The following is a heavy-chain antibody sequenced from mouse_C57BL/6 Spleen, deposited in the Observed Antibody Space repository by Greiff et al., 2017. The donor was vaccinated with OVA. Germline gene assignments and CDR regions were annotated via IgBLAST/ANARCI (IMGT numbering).Heavy chain of an antibody. CDR2: INPNNGGT. CDR1: GYTFTDYY. J-gene: IGHJ2*01. V-gene: IGHV1-26*01. D-gene: IGHD4-1*01. CDR3: ARWDWDGY. Sequence: EVQLQQSGPELVKPGASVKISCKASGYTFTDYYMNWVKQSHGKSLEWIGDINPNNGGTSYNQKFKGKATLTVDKSSSTAYMELRSLTSEDSAVYYCARWDWDGYWGQGTTLTVSS.